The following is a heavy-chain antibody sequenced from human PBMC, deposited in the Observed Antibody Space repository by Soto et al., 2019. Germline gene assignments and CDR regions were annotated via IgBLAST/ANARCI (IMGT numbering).Heavy chain of an antibody. J-gene: IGHJ4*02. V-gene: IGHV1-2*02. CDR3: ARDPATAKPEGVDF. CDR2: INPNSGGT. Sequence: GASVKVSCKASGYTFSDYYIHWVRQAPGQGLEWMGWINPNSGGTKYAPKLQGGVTMTRDTYITTDYMELSRLRSGDTAVYYCARDPATAKPEGVDFWGQGTLVTVSS. D-gene: IGHD1-1*01. CDR1: GYTFSDYY.